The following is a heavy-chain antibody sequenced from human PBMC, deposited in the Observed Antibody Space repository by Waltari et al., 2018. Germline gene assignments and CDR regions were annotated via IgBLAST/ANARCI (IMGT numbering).Heavy chain of an antibody. D-gene: IGHD3-10*01. V-gene: IGHV4-39*07. CDR3: ARRRGDWFDP. CDR1: GGSISSSSYY. CDR2: IYYSGST. J-gene: IGHJ5*02. Sequence: QLQLQESGPGLVKPSETLSLTCTVSGGSISSSSYYWGWIRQPPGKGLEWIGSIYYSGSTSDNPALKSRVTISVDTSKNQFSLKLSSVTAADTAVYYCARRRGDWFDPWGQGTLVTVSS.